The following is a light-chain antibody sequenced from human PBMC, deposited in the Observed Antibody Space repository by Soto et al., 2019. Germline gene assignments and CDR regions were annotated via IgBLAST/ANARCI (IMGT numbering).Light chain of an antibody. CDR2: DVS. Sequence: QSALTQPASVSGSPGPSITISCTGTSSDVGGYNYVSWYQHHPGKAPKLMIYDVSHRPSGVSDRFSGSKSGNTASLTISGVQAEDEADYYCSSYTSSSTVVFGGGTKLTVL. CDR1: SSDVGGYNY. V-gene: IGLV2-14*03. J-gene: IGLJ2*01. CDR3: SSYTSSSTVV.